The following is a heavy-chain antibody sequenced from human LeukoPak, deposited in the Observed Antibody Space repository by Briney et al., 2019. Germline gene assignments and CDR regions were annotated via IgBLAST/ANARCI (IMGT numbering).Heavy chain of an antibody. V-gene: IGHV1-24*01. D-gene: IGHD3-22*01. CDR1: GYTFTSYG. CDR3: AANRDSSGYYIRDY. Sequence: ASVKVSCKASGYTFTSYGISWLRQAPGQGLEWMGGFDPEDGETIYAQKFQDRVTMTEDTSTDTAYMELSSLRSEDTAVYYCAANRDSSGYYIRDYWGQGTLVTVSS. J-gene: IGHJ4*02. CDR2: FDPEDGET.